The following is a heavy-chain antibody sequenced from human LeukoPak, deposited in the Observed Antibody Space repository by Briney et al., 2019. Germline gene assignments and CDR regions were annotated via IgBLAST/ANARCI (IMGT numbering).Heavy chain of an antibody. V-gene: IGHV6-1*01. D-gene: IGHD3-10*01. Sequence: SETLSLTCAISGDSVSSNSASWNWIRQSPWRGLEWLGRTYYSSKWYNDYAVSVKSRITINPDTSKNQFTLQLNSVPPEDTAVYYCARARYYGSGSSYNWFDPWGQGTLVTVSS. CDR1: GDSVSSNSAS. J-gene: IGHJ5*02. CDR2: TYYSSKWYN. CDR3: ARARYYGSGSSYNWFDP.